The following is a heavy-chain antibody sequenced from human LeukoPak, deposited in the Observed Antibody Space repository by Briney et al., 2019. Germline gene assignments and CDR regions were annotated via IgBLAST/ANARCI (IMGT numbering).Heavy chain of an antibody. CDR1: GYTFTSYG. CDR2: ISAYNDNT. V-gene: IGHV1-18*01. Sequence: ASVKVSCKASGYTFTSYGISWVRQAPGQGLEWMGWISAYNDNTNYAQKLQGRVTMTTDTSTSTAYMELRSLRSDDTAVYYCARDFFCSSTSSQRRGAPIGYWGQGTLVTVSS. CDR3: ARDFFCSSTSSQRRGAPIGY. D-gene: IGHD2-2*01. J-gene: IGHJ4*02.